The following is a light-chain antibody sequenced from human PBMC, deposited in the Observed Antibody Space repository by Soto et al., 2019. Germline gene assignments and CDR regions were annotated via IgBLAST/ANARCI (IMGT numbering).Light chain of an antibody. CDR3: QQYGTSSQT. Sequence: IVLTQSPGTLSLSPGERATFSCRASQSISGTYLAWYQQRPGQAPRLLIYDISNRATGIPDRFSGSGSGADFTLTISRLEPEDFAVYYCQQYGTSSQTFGQGTRLEIK. CDR1: QSISGTY. CDR2: DIS. J-gene: IGKJ5*01. V-gene: IGKV3-20*01.